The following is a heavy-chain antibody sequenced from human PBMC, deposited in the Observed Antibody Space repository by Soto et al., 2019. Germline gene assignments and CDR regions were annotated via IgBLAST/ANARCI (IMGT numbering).Heavy chain of an antibody. CDR3: AKQRFLEWFRFDY. D-gene: IGHD3-3*01. CDR1: GFTFSSYA. CDR2: ISGSGGST. V-gene: IGHV3-23*01. J-gene: IGHJ4*02. Sequence: EVQLLESGGGLVQPGGSLRLSCAASGFTFSSYAMSWVRQAPGKGLEWVSAISGSGGSTYYADSVKGRFTISRDNSKNTLYLQMSSLRAEDTAVYYCAKQRFLEWFRFDYWGQGTLVTVSS.